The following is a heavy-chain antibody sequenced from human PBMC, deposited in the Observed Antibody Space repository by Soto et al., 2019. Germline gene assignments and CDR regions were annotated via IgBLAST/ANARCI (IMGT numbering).Heavy chain of an antibody. J-gene: IGHJ6*02. Sequence: SVKVSCKASGFTFTSSAVQWVRQARGQRLEWIGWIVVGSGDTNYAQKFQERVTITRDMSTSTAYMELSSLRSEDTAVYYCAASQIAAPYYYGMDVWGQGTTVIVSS. CDR3: AASQIAAPYYYGMDV. CDR1: GFTFTSSA. D-gene: IGHD6-6*01. CDR2: IVVGSGDT. V-gene: IGHV1-58*01.